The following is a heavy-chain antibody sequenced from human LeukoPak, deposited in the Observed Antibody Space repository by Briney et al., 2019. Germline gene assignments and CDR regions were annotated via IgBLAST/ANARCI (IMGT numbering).Heavy chain of an antibody. V-gene: IGHV1-69*05. CDR2: IIPIFGTA. D-gene: IGHD3-3*01. CDR3: ARAGDDFWSGLGYYMDV. CDR1: GGTFSSYT. Sequence: SVKVSCKASGGTFSSYTISWVRQAPGQGLEWMGRIIPIFGTANYAQKFQGRVTITTDESTSTAYMELSSLRSEDTAVYYCARAGDDFWSGLGYYMDVWGKGTTVTVSS. J-gene: IGHJ6*03.